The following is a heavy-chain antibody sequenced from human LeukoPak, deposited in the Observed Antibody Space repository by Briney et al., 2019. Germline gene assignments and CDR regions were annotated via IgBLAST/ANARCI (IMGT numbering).Heavy chain of an antibody. CDR3: ARGNRAPGAFDM. CDR2: VKQDGIEK. V-gene: IGHV3-7*01. CDR1: GFTFSSYW. D-gene: IGHD3-10*01. J-gene: IGHJ3*02. Sequence: GGSLRLSCAASGFTFSSYWMIWVRQAPGMGLEWVANVKQDGIEKYHVDSVKGRFTISRDNARNALYLQMNSLRAEDTAVYYCARGNRAPGAFDMWGQGAMVTVSS.